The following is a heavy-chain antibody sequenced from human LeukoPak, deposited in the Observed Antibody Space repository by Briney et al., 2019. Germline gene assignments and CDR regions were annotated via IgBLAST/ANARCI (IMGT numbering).Heavy chain of an antibody. D-gene: IGHD3-22*01. CDR1: GLTLSNVW. CDR3: TQGSGQYYDY. J-gene: IGHJ4*02. V-gene: IGHV3-15*07. Sequence: PGGSLRLSCAVSGLTLSNVWMNWVRQAPGKGLEWVGRIKSKTAGGTTDFAAPVKDRFTISRDDSKNTLYLQMNSLTSEDTAVYYCTQGSGQYYDYWGQGTLVTVSS. CDR2: IKSKTAGGTT.